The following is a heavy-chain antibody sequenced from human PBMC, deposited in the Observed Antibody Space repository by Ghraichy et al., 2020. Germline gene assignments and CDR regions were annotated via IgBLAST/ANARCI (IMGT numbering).Heavy chain of an antibody. Sequence: SQTLSLTCAISGDSVSSTSAIWNWIRQSPSRGLEWLGRTYYRTKWYDDYAVSVRSRITVNPDTSRNQFSLQLNTVTPEDTAVYYCARGGSGDNAGRFDYWGQGILVTVSS. D-gene: IGHD3-10*01. V-gene: IGHV6-1*01. CDR2: TYYRTKWYD. CDR3: ARGGSGDNAGRFDY. CDR1: GDSVSSTSAI. J-gene: IGHJ4*02.